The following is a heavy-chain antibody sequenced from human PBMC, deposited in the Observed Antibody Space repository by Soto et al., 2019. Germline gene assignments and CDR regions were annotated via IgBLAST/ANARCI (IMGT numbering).Heavy chain of an antibody. CDR3: AHRGGATVGLYYFDY. CDR2: ISGSGGST. D-gene: IGHD3-16*01. CDR1: GFTFSSYA. Sequence: LRLSCAASGFTFSSYAMSWVRQAPGKGLEWVSAISGSGGSTYYADSVKGRFTISRDNSKNTLYLQMTNMDPVDTATYYCAHRGGATVGLYYFDYWGQGALVTVSS. J-gene: IGHJ4*02. V-gene: IGHV3-23*01.